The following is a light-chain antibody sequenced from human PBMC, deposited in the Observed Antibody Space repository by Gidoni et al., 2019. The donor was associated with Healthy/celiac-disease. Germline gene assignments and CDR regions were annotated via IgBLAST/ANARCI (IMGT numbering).Light chain of an antibody. J-gene: IGKJ1*01. CDR2: KAS. V-gene: IGKV1-5*03. CDR3: QQYNSYPWT. Sequence: DIQMTQSPSTLSASVGDRVTITCRASQSISSWLAWYQQKPGEAPKLLIDKASSLESGVPSRFSGSGSGTEFTLTISSLQPDDFATYYCQQYNSYPWTFGQGTKVEIK. CDR1: QSISSW.